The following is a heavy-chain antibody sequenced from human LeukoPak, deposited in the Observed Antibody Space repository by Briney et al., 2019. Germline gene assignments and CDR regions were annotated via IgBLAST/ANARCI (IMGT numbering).Heavy chain of an antibody. V-gene: IGHV4-61*08. CDR1: GGSISSGGYY. CDR3: ARGTGAYYDFWSGYTSPYYFDY. Sequence: SETLSLTCTVSGGSISSGGYYWSWIRQHPGKGLEWIGYIYYSGSTNYNPSLKSRVTISVDTSKNQFSLKLSSVTAADTAVYYCARGTGAYYDFWSGYTSPYYFDYWGQGTLVTVSS. J-gene: IGHJ4*02. CDR2: IYYSGST. D-gene: IGHD3-3*01.